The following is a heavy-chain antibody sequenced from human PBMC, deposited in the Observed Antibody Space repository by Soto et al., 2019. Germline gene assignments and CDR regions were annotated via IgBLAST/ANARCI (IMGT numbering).Heavy chain of an antibody. V-gene: IGHV3-73*01. D-gene: IGHD6-13*01. CDR3: TSPIAAAGYYHYGMDV. J-gene: IGHJ6*01. CDR1: GFTFSGSA. CDR2: IRSKANSYAT. Sequence: EVQLVESGGGLVQPGGSLKLSCAASGFTFSGSAMHWVRQASGKGLEWVGRIRSKANSYATTYAASVKGRFTISRDDSKNPAYLQMNSLKTEDTAVYYCTSPIAAAGYYHYGMDVWGQGTTVTVSS.